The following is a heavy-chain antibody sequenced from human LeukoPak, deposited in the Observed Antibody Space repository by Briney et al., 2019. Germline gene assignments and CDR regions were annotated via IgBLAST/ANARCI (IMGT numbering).Heavy chain of an antibody. D-gene: IGHD3-10*01. CDR2: LTPIGGST. J-gene: IGHJ6*03. CDR3: ARGPRITLVRGGQWYYYMDV. CDR1: GYSFTSYY. Sequence: GASVKVSCKASGYSFTSYYVHWVRQAPGQGLEWMGILTPIGGSTTYAQKFQGRVTMTRDTSTSTVYMELSSLRSEDTAVYYCARGPRITLVRGGQWYYYMDVWGKGTTVTISS. V-gene: IGHV1-46*01.